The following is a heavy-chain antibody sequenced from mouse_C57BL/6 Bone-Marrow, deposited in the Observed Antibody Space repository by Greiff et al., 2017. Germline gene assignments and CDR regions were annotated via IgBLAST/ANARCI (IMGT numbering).Heavy chain of an antibody. D-gene: IGHD2-1*01. CDR3: ALYGNYY. V-gene: IGHV1-64*01. J-gene: IGHJ2*01. Sequence: QVQLKESGAELVKPGASVKLSCKASGYTFTSYWMHWVKQRPGQGLEWIGMIHPNSGSTNYNEKFKSKATLTVDKTSSTAYMQLSSLPSEDSAVYSCALYGNYYWGQGTTLTVSS. CDR1: GYTFTSYW. CDR2: IHPNSGST.